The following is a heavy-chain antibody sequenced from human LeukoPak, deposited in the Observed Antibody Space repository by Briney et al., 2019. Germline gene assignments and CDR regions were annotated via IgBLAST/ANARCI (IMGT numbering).Heavy chain of an antibody. J-gene: IGHJ4*02. CDR2: ISNNADST. V-gene: IGHV3-23*01. CDR1: GFTFNIYA. D-gene: IGHD4-17*01. CDR3: ARVRGRATVTTPPNKGYYFDY. Sequence: SGGSLRLSCAASGFTFNIYAMSWVRQAPGKGLEWVSAISNNADSTYYADSVKGRFTISRDNAKNSLYLQMNSLRAEDTAVYYCARVRGRATVTTPPNKGYYFDYWGQGTLVTVSS.